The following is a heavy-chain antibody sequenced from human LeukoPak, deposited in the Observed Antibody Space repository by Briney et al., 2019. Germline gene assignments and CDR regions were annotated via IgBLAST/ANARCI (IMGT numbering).Heavy chain of an antibody. CDR2: IYTSGST. D-gene: IGHD3-10*01. CDR1: GGSISSYY. CDR3: ARRAGAWFDP. J-gene: IGHJ5*02. Sequence: SETLSLTCTVSGGSISSYYWSWIRQPPGKGLGWIGYIYTSGSTNYNPSLKSRVTISVDTSKNQFSLKLSSVTAADTAVYYCARRAGAWFDPWGQGTLVTVSS. V-gene: IGHV4-4*09.